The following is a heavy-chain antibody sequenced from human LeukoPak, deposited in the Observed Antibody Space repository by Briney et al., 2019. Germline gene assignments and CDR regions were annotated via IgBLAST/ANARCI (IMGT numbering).Heavy chain of an antibody. CDR2: IRYDGNNK. Sequence: PGGSLRLSCAASGFTFSSYGMHWVRQAPGKGLEWVAFIRYDGNNKYYVDSVKGRFTISRDDSKNTLYLQMNSLRAEDTAVYYCAKTMSPYYYDSSGFWGQGTLVTVSS. D-gene: IGHD3-22*01. V-gene: IGHV3-30*02. CDR1: GFTFSSYG. J-gene: IGHJ4*02. CDR3: AKTMSPYYYDSSGF.